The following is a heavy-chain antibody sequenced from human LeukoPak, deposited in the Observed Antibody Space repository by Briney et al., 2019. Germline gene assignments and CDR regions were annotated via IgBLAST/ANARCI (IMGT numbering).Heavy chain of an antibody. CDR3: ARATRELARFDY. D-gene: IGHD1-26*01. CDR1: GFTFSSYS. V-gene: IGHV3-48*01. CDR2: ISSSSTTI. Sequence: GGSLRLSCAASGFTFSSYSMMWVRQAPGKGLEWVSYISSSSTTIHYADSVKGRFTISRDNAKNSVYLQMNSLRAEDTAVYYCARATRELARFDYWGQGTLVTVSS. J-gene: IGHJ4*02.